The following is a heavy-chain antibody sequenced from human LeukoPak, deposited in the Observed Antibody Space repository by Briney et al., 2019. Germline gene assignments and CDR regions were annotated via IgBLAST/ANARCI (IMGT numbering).Heavy chain of an antibody. V-gene: IGHV1-69*05. CDR1: GCTFSSYA. CDR3: ARGFHSGSYYRLYHTFDY. J-gene: IGHJ4*02. D-gene: IGHD1-26*01. Sequence: SVKVSCKASGCTFSSYAISWVRQAPGQGLDWMGRIIPIFGTANYAQKFQGRVTITTDESTSTAYMELSSLRSEDTAVYYCARGFHSGSYYRLYHTFDYWGQGTLVTVSS. CDR2: IIPIFGTA.